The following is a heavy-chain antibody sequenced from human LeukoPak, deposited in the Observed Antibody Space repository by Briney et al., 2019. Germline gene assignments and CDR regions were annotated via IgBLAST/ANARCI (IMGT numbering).Heavy chain of an antibody. J-gene: IGHJ4*02. D-gene: IGHD2-2*02. CDR2: IYTSGST. CDR3: ARDCSSTSCYKDLD. Sequence: SETLSLTCAVYGGSFSGYYWSWIRQPAGKGLEWIGRIYTSGSTNYNPSLKSRVTISVDTSKNQFSLKLSSVTAADTAVYYCARDCSSTSCYKDLDWGQGTLVTVSS. CDR1: GGSFSGYY. V-gene: IGHV4-4*07.